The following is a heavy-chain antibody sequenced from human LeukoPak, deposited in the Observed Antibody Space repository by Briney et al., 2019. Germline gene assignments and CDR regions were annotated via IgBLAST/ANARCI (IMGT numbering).Heavy chain of an antibody. CDR1: GGSVSSGSYY. J-gene: IGHJ5*02. Sequence: SSETLSLTCTVSGGSVSSGSYYWSWIRQPPGKGLEWIGYIYYSGSTNYNPSLKSRVTISVDTSKNQFSLKLSSVTAADTAVYYCARDLGYSSSWYPNWFDPWGQGTLVTVSS. V-gene: IGHV4-61*01. D-gene: IGHD6-13*01. CDR3: ARDLGYSSSWYPNWFDP. CDR2: IYYSGST.